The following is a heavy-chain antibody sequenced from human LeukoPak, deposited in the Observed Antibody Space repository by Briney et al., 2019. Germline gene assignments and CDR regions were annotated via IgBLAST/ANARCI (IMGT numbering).Heavy chain of an antibody. V-gene: IGHV1-2*02. CDR2: INPNSGGT. CDR1: GYTFTSYD. D-gene: IGHD6-19*01. J-gene: IGHJ3*02. CDR3: ARDRVVLAVAAELAFDI. Sequence: GASVKVSCKASGYTFTSYDINWVRQATGQGLEWMGWINPNSGGTNYAQKFQGRVTMTRDTSISTAYMELSRLRSDDTAVYYCARDRVVLAVAAELAFDIWGQGTMVTVSS.